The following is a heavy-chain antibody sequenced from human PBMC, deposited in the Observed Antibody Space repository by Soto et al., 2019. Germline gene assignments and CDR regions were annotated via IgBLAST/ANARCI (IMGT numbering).Heavy chain of an antibody. CDR3: ARGIAAAGPYYYYYGMDV. Sequence: GGSLRLSCAASGFTFDDYTMHWVRQAPGKGLEWVSLISWDGGSTYYADSVKGRFTISRDNSKNSLYLQMNSLRTEDTALYYCARGIAAAGPYYYYYGMDVWGQGTTVTVSS. CDR1: GFTFDDYT. V-gene: IGHV3-43*01. J-gene: IGHJ6*02. CDR2: ISWDGGST. D-gene: IGHD6-13*01.